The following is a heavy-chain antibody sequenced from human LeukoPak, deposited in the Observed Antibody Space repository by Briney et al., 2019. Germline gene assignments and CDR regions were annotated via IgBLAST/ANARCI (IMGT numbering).Heavy chain of an antibody. CDR3: ARDFRYAFDI. CDR2: IKQDGSEK. V-gene: IGHV3-7*03. J-gene: IGHJ3*02. Sequence: GGSLTLSCVASGFTFNNFAMSWVRQAPGKGLEWVANIKQDGSEKYYVDSVKGRFTISRDNAKNSLYLQMNSLRAEDTAVYYCARDFRYAFDIWGQGTMVTVSS. CDR1: GFTFNNFA.